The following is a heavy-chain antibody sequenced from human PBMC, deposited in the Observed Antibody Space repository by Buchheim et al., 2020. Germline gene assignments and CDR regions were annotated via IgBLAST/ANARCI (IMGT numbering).Heavy chain of an antibody. CDR2: ISSSSSYI. CDR1: GFTFSSYS. D-gene: IGHD5-24*01. V-gene: IGHV3-21*01. J-gene: IGHJ6*02. CDR3: ARDRFGDGYNWPRGMDV. Sequence: EVQLVESGGGLVKPGGSLRLSCAASGFTFSSYSMNWVRQAPGKGLEWVSSISSSSSYIYYADSVKGRFTISRDNAKNSLYLQMNSLRAEDTAVYYCARDRFGDGYNWPRGMDVWGQGTT.